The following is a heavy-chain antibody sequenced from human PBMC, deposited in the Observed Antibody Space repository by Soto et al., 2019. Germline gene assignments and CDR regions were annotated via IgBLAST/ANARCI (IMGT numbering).Heavy chain of an antibody. CDR1: GFTFSSYS. Sequence: GGSLRLSCAASGFTFSSYSMNWVRQAPGKGLEWVSSISSSSSYIYYADSVKGRFTISRDNAKNSLYLQMNSLRAEDTAVYYCAREEDYCSGGSCYSGYYYMDVWGNGTTVTVSS. V-gene: IGHV3-21*01. CDR3: AREEDYCSGGSCYSGYYYMDV. J-gene: IGHJ6*03. CDR2: ISSSSSYI. D-gene: IGHD2-15*01.